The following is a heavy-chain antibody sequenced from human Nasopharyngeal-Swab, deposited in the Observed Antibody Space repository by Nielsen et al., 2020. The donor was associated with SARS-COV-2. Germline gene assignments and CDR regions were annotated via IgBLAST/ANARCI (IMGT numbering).Heavy chain of an antibody. CDR2: ISRSSSYT. D-gene: IGHD2-8*02. CDR1: GFTFSDYY. J-gene: IGHJ4*02. V-gene: IGHV3-11*06. CDR3: ARGTGGKGLDY. Sequence: GESLKISCAASGFTFSDYYMSWIRQAPGKGLEWVSYISRSSSYTNYADSVKGRFTISRDNAKNSLYLQMNSLRAEDTAGYYCARGTGGKGLDYWGQGNLVTVSS.